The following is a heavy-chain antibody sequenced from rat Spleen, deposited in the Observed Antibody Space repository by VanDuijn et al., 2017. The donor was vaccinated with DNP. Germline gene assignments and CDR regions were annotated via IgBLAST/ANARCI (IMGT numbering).Heavy chain of an antibody. CDR2: INKDSSTI. CDR3: ARHRTTSPYYYVMDA. CDR1: GFNFNDYW. J-gene: IGHJ4*01. D-gene: IGHD1-10*01. V-gene: IGHV4-2*01. Sequence: EVKLVESGGGLVQPGSSLKLSCAASGFNFNDYWMGWVRQAPGKGLEWIGQINKDSSTISYSPSLKDKLAISRDSAQNTLYLQMSKLGSEDTAIYYCARHRTTSPYYYVMDAWGQGASVTVSS.